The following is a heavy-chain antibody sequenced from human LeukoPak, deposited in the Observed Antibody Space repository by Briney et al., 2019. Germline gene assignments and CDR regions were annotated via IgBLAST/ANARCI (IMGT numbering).Heavy chain of an antibody. J-gene: IGHJ4*02. D-gene: IGHD1-26*01. Sequence: SETLSLTCTVSGGSISTYYWSWIRQPPGKGLEYIGYIYYSANTNYNPSLKSRVTISVDTSKNHFSLKLSSVTAADTAVYYFAQGGKWELLFNYWGQGALVTVSS. V-gene: IGHV4-59*01. CDR2: IYYSANT. CDR3: AQGGKWELLFNY. CDR1: GGSISTYY.